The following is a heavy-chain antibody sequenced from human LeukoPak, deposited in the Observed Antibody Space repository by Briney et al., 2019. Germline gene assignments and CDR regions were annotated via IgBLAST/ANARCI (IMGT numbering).Heavy chain of an antibody. CDR2: IIPIFGTA. CDR1: GGTFSSYA. D-gene: IGHD3-10*01. J-gene: IGHJ4*02. CDR3: ARVRNSDYYFDY. Sequence: SVKVSCKASGGTFSSYAISWVRQAPGQGLEWMGGIIPIFGTANYAQKFQGRVTITADESTSTAYMELSSLRSEDTAVYYCARVRNSDYYFDYWGQGTLVTVSS. V-gene: IGHV1-69*13.